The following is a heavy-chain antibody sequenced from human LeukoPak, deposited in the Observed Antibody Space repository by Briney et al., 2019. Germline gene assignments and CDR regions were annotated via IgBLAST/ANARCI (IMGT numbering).Heavy chain of an antibody. J-gene: IGHJ4*02. D-gene: IGHD3-3*01. CDR3: ARDGGYDFWSGYYQDY. CDR1: GFTFSSYA. Sequence: GGSLRLSCAASGFTFSSYAMSWVRQAPGKGLEWVSAISGSGGSTYYADSVKGRFTISRDNSKNTLYLQMNSLRAEDTAVYYCARDGGYDFWSGYYQDYWGQGTLVTVSS. V-gene: IGHV3-23*01. CDR2: ISGSGGST.